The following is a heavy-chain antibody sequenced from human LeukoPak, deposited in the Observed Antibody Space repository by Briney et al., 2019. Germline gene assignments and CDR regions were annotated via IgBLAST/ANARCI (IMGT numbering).Heavy chain of an antibody. CDR2: IFYSGTT. Sequence: SETLSLTCTVSGGSISSGGYYWSWIRQHPGKGLEWIGYIFYSGTTYYNSSLKSRVTISVDTSKNHFSLKLSSVAAADTAVYYCARPYSSSSLDAFDIWGQGTMVTVSS. CDR3: ARPYSSSSLDAFDI. V-gene: IGHV4-31*03. D-gene: IGHD6-6*01. J-gene: IGHJ3*02. CDR1: GGSISSGGYY.